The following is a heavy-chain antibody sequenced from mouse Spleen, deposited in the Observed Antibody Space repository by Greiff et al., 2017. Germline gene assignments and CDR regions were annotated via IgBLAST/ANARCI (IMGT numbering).Heavy chain of an antibody. CDR2: INYDGSST. Sequence: EVKLVESEGGLVQPGSSMKLSCTASGFTFSDYYMAWVRQVPEKGLEWVANINYDGSSTYYLDSLKSRFIISRDNAKNILYLQMSSLKSEDTATYYCARHNWDGYFDYWGQGTTLTVSS. J-gene: IGHJ2*01. CDR3: ARHNWDGYFDY. CDR1: GFTFSDYY. V-gene: IGHV5-16*01. D-gene: IGHD4-1*01.